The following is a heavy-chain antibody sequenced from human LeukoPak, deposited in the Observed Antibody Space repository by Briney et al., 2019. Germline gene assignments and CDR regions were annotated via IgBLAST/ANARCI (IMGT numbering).Heavy chain of an antibody. V-gene: IGHV3-48*03. CDR1: GLTFSNYE. CDR3: ARESLDWFDS. Sequence: GGSLRLSCEASGLTFSNYEMNWVRQAPGKGLEWVSYIHGSGTTIHYADSVKGRFAISRDNAKNSVYLQMNSLRAEDTAVYYCARESLDWFDSWGQGTLVTVSS. J-gene: IGHJ5*01. CDR2: IHGSGTTI.